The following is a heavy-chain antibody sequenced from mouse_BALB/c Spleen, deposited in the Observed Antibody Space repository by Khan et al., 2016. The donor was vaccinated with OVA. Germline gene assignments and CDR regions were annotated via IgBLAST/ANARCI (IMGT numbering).Heavy chain of an antibody. CDR3: ARSRGPGYDYCFDY. D-gene: IGHD2-4*01. CDR2: IYLYNGGT. V-gene: IGHV1S29*02. Sequence: VQLQQSGPELVKPGASVKISCKASGYTFTDYNMHWVKQSHGKSLEWIGDIYLYNGGTGYNQKFKSKATLTVDKSSRTAYMELRSLTSEDSAVYYCARSRGPGYDYCFDYWGQGTTLTVSS. CDR1: GYTFTDYN. J-gene: IGHJ2*01.